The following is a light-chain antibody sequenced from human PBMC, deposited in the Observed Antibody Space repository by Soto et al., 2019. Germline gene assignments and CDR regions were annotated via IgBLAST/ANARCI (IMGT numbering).Light chain of an antibody. CDR2: DVD. CDR3: CSNAGRPDV. CDR1: SSDIGGYNY. J-gene: IGLJ1*01. V-gene: IGLV2-11*01. Sequence: QSVLTQPRSVSGSPGQSVAISCTGTSSDIGGYNYVSWYQQHPGKAPKVMIYDVDKRPSGVPDRFSGSKSGNTASLTISDLQTEDEADYYCCSNAGRPDVFGNGTKVTVL.